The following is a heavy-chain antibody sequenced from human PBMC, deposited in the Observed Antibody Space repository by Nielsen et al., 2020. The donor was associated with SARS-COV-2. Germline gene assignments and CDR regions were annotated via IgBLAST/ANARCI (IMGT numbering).Heavy chain of an antibody. CDR1: AFSFRYYA. D-gene: IGHD3-3*01. J-gene: IGHJ4*02. Sequence: GESLKISCAASAFSFRYYAMSWVRQAPGKGLEWVSCINDSGDSTYYTDSVKGRFTISRDNSKNTLYLEMNSLRAEDTALYYCAKEGPGSAIFGIVTSNFDHLGQGTLVTVSS. CDR2: INDSGDST. V-gene: IGHV3-23*01. CDR3: AKEGPGSAIFGIVTSNFDH.